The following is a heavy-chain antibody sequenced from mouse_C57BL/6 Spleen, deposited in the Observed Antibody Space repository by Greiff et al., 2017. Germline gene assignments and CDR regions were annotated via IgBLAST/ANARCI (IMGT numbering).Heavy chain of an antibody. D-gene: IGHD3-2*02. Sequence: QVQLQQSGAELVKPGASVKLSCKASGYTFTEYTIHWVKQRSGQGLEWIGWFYPGSGSIKYNEKFKDKATLTADKSSSTGYMELSRLTSEDSAVYFCARHEGGRQLRSRGFSYWGQGTTLTVSS. J-gene: IGHJ2*01. CDR3: ARHEGGRQLRSRGFSY. CDR1: GYTFTEYT. V-gene: IGHV1-62-2*01. CDR2: FYPGSGSI.